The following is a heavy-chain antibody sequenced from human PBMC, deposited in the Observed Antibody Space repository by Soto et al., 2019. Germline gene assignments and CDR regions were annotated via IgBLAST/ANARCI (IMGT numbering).Heavy chain of an antibody. Sequence: VKVSCKASGGTFSSYAISWVLQAPGQGLEWMGGIIPIFGTANYAQKFQGRVTITADKSTSTAYMELSSLRSEDTAVYYCARAHYDFWSGTDYSYYGMHVWGQGTTVTVSS. CDR2: IIPIFGTA. CDR3: ARAHYDFWSGTDYSYYGMHV. D-gene: IGHD3-3*01. V-gene: IGHV1-69*13. J-gene: IGHJ6*02. CDR1: GGTFSSYA.